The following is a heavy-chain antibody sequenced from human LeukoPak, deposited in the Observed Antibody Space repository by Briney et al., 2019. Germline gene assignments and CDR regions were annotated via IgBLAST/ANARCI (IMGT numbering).Heavy chain of an antibody. CDR1: DGSITNYD. D-gene: IGHD5-12*01. CDR2: VHYSGTA. V-gene: IGHV4-59*01. J-gene: IGHJ4*02. CDR3: VRGIYSGYDRSFDS. Sequence: SETLSLTCTVSDGSITNYDWSWVRQPPGKGLEFIGHVHYSGTANYNPSLRSRVTISIDTSKNQLSLKLTSVTAADTAVYYCVRGIYSGYDRSFDSWGQGTLVTVSS.